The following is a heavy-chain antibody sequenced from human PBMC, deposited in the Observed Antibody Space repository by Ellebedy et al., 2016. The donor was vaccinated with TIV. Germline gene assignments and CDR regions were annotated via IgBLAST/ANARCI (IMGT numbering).Heavy chain of an antibody. D-gene: IGHD6-19*01. CDR1: GFTVSSNY. CDR2: IYSGGST. V-gene: IGHV3-53*01. Sequence: PGGSLRLSCAASGFTVSSNYMSWVRQAPGKGLEWVSVIYSGGSTYYADSVKGRFTISRDNSKNTLYLQMNSLRAEDTAVYYCATEAVAAKRRNYYYYGMDVWGQGTTVTVSS. J-gene: IGHJ6*02. CDR3: ATEAVAAKRRNYYYYGMDV.